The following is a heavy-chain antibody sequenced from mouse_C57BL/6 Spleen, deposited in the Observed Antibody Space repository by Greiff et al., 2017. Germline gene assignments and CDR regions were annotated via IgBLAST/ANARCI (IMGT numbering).Heavy chain of an antibody. Sequence: QVQLQQPGAELVKPGASVKLSCKASGYTFTSYWMHWVKQRPGQGLEWIGMIHPNSGSTNYNEKFKSKATLTVDKSSSTAYRQRSSLTSEDSAVYYWARSGSTMAREGCAEWGQGTLVTVSA. CDR1: GYTFTSYW. J-gene: IGHJ3*01. CDR3: ARSGSTMAREGCAE. V-gene: IGHV1-64*01. CDR2: IHPNSGST. D-gene: IGHD1-1*02.